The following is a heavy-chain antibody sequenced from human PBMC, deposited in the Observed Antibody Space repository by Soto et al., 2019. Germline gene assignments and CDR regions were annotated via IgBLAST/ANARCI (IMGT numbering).Heavy chain of an antibody. CDR1: GFTFSSYA. CDR2: ISGSGGST. J-gene: IGHJ1*01. V-gene: IGHV3-23*01. Sequence: GGSLRLSCAASGFTFSSYAMSWVRQAPGKGLEWVSAISGSGGSTYYADSVKGRFTISRDNSKNTLYLQMNSLRAEDTAVYYCAKGKYCSSTSRNCLEEYFQHWGQGTLVTVSS. D-gene: IGHD2-2*01. CDR3: AKGKYCSSTSRNCLEEYFQH.